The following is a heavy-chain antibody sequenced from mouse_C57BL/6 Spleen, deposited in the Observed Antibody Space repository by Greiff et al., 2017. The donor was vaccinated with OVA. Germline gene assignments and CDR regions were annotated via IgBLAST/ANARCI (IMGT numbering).Heavy chain of an antibody. CDR1: GFSLTSYD. D-gene: IGHD2-4*01. CDR2: LWGDGST. J-gene: IGHJ3*01. CDR3: AKGDYDYSFAY. Sequence: VMLVESGPGLVAPSQSLSITCTVSGFSLTSYDISWVRQPPGKGLEWLGVLWGDGSTNYHSALISRLSISKDNSKSQVFLKLNSLQTDDTATYYSAKGDYDYSFAYWGQGTLVTVSA. V-gene: IGHV2-3*01.